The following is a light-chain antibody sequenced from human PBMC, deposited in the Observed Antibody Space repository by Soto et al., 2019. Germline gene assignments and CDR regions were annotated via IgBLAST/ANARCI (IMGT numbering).Light chain of an antibody. CDR2: VAS. J-gene: IGKJ4*01. CDR3: QQGSTYPT. CDR1: QRVSNY. Sequence: IQMTQSPSSLSASVGDKVTITCRAGQRVSNYVNWYQHKPGKPPNLLIYVASSLQSGVPSRFSGSGSGTDFTLTISSLQPEDVATYYCQQGSTYPTFGGGTKVEIK. V-gene: IGKV1-39*01.